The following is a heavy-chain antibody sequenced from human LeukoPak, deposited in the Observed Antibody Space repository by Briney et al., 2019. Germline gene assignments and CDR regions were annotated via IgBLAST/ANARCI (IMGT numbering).Heavy chain of an antibody. CDR2: INHSGST. D-gene: IGHD4-23*01. CDR3: ARVSGGNKSPFDY. Sequence: SETLSLTCAVYGGSFSGYYWSWIRQPPGKGLEWIGEINHSGSTNYNPSLESRVTISVDTSKNQFSLKLSSVTAADTAVYYCARVSGGNKSPFDYWGQGTLVTVSS. CDR1: GGSFSGYY. J-gene: IGHJ4*02. V-gene: IGHV4-34*01.